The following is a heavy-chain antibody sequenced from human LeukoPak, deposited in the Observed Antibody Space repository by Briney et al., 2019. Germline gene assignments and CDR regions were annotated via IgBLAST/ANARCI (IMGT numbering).Heavy chain of an antibody. Sequence: SETLSLTCAVSGYSISSGYYWGWIRQPPGKGLEWIGSIYHSRSTYYNPSLKSRVTISVDTSKNQFSLKLSSVTAADAAVYYCARTYDFWSGYHYFDAFDIWGQGTMVTVSS. J-gene: IGHJ3*02. V-gene: IGHV4-38-2*01. CDR2: IYHSRST. CDR3: ARTYDFWSGYHYFDAFDI. D-gene: IGHD3-3*01. CDR1: GYSISSGYY.